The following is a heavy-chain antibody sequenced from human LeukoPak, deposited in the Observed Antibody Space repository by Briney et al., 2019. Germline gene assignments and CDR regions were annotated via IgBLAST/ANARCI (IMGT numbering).Heavy chain of an antibody. CDR2: ISAYNGKT. V-gene: IGHV1-18*01. D-gene: IGHD6-19*01. CDR3: ARAASGIGVADPLEY. Sequence: SSVKVSCKAPVYTFTSYGISWVRQAPGQGLEWMGWISAYNGKTNYAQKLQSRVTMTTDTSTSTAYMERRSVRSDDTAVDYCARAASGIGVADPLEYWGQGTLVTVSS. CDR1: VYTFTSYG. J-gene: IGHJ4*02.